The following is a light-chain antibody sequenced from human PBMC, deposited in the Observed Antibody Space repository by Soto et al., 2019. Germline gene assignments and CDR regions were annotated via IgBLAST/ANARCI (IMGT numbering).Light chain of an antibody. CDR1: QSVSNF. CDR3: QQRSNWPLT. V-gene: IGKV3-11*01. CDR2: DTS. J-gene: IGKJ4*01. Sequence: EVVLTQSPATLSLSPGESATLSCRASQSVSNFLAWYQQKPGQAPRLLIYDTSDRAAGIPARFSGSGSGTDFTLTIGSLEPEDFAVYYCQQRSNWPLTFGGGTKVAIK.